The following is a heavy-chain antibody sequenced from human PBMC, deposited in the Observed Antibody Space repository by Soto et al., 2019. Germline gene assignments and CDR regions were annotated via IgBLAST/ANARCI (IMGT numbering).Heavy chain of an antibody. CDR2: IYPGDSDT. Sequence: GESLKISCKGSGYSFTSYWIGWVRQMPGKGLEWVGIIYPGDSDTRYSPSFQGQVTISADKSISTAYLQWSSLKASDTAMYYCARHLVDSSGYYSYYFDYWGQGTLVTVSS. J-gene: IGHJ4*02. CDR1: GYSFTSYW. D-gene: IGHD3-22*01. CDR3: ARHLVDSSGYYSYYFDY. V-gene: IGHV5-51*01.